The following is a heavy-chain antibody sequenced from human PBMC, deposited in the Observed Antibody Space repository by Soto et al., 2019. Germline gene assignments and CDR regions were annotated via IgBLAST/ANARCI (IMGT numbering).Heavy chain of an antibody. CDR2: ISGSGGST. CDR1: GFTFSSYA. J-gene: IGHJ4*02. Sequence: EVQLLESGGGLVQPGGSLRLSCAASGFTFSSYAMSWVRQAPGKGLEWVSAISGSGGSTYYADSVKGRFTISRDNSKNPLYLQMNSLRAEDTGVYYCATSYTIYPGSDYWGQGTLVTVSS. CDR3: ATSYTIYPGSDY. V-gene: IGHV3-23*01. D-gene: IGHD1-26*01.